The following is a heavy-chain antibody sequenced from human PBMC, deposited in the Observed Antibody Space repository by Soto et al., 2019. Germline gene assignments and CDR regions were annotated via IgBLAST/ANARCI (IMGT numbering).Heavy chain of an antibody. CDR3: AKDAEDSYGYGLMDV. D-gene: IGHD5-18*01. J-gene: IGHJ6*02. CDR1: GFTFSSYG. V-gene: IGHV3-30*18. Sequence: QVQLVESGGGVVQPGRSLRLSCAASGFTFSSYGMHWVRQAPGKGLEWVAVISYDGSNKYYADSVKGRFTISRDNSKNTLYLQMNSLRAEDTAVYYCAKDAEDSYGYGLMDVWGQGTTVTVSS. CDR2: ISYDGSNK.